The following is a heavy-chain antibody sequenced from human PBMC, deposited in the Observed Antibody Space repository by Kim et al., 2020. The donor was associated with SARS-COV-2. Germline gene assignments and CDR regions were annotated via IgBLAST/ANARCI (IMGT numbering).Heavy chain of an antibody. V-gene: IGHV3-74*01. D-gene: IGHD2-21*02. CDR1: AFTFSSYW. CDR3: ARSVVTAINYLDY. J-gene: IGHJ4*02. CDR2: INTDGSTT. Sequence: GGSLRLSCAASAFTFSSYWMQWVRQAPGKGLVWVSRINTDGSTTSYADSVKGRFTISRDNAKNTLYLQMNSLRAEDTAVYYCARSVVTAINYLDYWGQGT.